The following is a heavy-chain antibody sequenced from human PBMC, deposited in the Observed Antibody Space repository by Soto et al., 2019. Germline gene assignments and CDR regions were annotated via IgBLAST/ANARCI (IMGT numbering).Heavy chain of an antibody. V-gene: IGHV3-13*01. Sequence: GGSLRLSCAASGFTFSSYDMHWVRQATGKGLEWVSAIGTAGDTYYPGSVKGRFTISRENAKNSLYLQMNSLRAGDTAVYYCARATPLLGYCSGGSCYQASGDMDVWGKGTTVTVSS. CDR1: GFTFSSYD. CDR3: ARATPLLGYCSGGSCYQASGDMDV. D-gene: IGHD2-15*01. CDR2: IGTAGDT. J-gene: IGHJ6*03.